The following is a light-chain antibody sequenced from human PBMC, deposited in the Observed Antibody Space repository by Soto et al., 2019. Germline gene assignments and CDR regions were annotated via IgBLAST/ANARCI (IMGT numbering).Light chain of an antibody. J-gene: IGKJ4*01. CDR1: QSVSSY. CDR3: QQRSNWLFT. V-gene: IGKV3-11*01. CDR2: DAS. Sequence: EIVLTQSPATLSLSPGERATLSCRASQSVSSYLAWYQQKPGQAPRLLIYDASNRATGIPARFSGSGSGTXXXLTISSLEPEDFAVYYCQQRSNWLFTFGGGTKVEIK.